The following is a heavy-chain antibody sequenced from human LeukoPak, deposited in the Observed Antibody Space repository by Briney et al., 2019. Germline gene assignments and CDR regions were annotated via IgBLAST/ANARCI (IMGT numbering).Heavy chain of an antibody. Sequence: ASVKVSCKASGYTFTSYDINWVRQATGQGLEWMGWMNPNSGNTGYAQKFQGRVTMTRNPSISTAYMELSSLRSEDTAVYYCARVPDSSGYYDYYYYGMDVWGQGTTVTVSS. V-gene: IGHV1-8*01. CDR1: GYTFTSYD. CDR2: MNPNSGNT. J-gene: IGHJ6*02. D-gene: IGHD3-22*01. CDR3: ARVPDSSGYYDYYYYGMDV.